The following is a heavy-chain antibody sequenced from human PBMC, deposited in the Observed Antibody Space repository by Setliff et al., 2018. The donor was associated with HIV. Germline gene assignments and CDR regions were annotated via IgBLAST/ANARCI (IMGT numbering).Heavy chain of an antibody. D-gene: IGHD3-10*01. CDR3: ARRPYFYGSGNLNFFDF. CDR1: GYSFPSYW. Sequence: RGESLKISCKGSGYSFPSYWIGWVRQMPGKGLEWLGIFYPGDSDVRYSPSFQGQVTFSADKSISTAYLHWSSLQASDTAIYYCARRPYFYGSGNLNFFDFWGQGTLVTVS. CDR2: FYPGDSDV. V-gene: IGHV5-51*01. J-gene: IGHJ4*02.